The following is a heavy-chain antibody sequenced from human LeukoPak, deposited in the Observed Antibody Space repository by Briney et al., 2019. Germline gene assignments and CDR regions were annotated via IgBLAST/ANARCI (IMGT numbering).Heavy chain of an antibody. V-gene: IGHV4-59*01. D-gene: IGHD2-8*02. CDR2: IYYTGST. J-gene: IGHJ4*02. Sequence: SETLSLTCSVSGGSISGYFWSWIRQPPGKGLEWIGYIYYTGSTNYNPSLKSRVTTSIDTSKNQFSLKFTSVTAADTAVYYCAGHHPRNTVDFWGQGTLVTVSS. CDR1: GGSISGYF. CDR3: AGHHPRNTVDF.